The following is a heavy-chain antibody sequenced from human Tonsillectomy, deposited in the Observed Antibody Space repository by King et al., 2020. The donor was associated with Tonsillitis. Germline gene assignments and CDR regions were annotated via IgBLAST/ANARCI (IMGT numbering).Heavy chain of an antibody. Sequence: VQLVESGGGLVQPGGSLRLSCAASGFTFSSYAMSWVRQAPGKGLEWVSVISGSGSNTDYEDSVKGLFTISRDNSNNTLYLHMDSLRAEDTAVFYCAKGARMTTVTTGDAFDIWGQGTVVTVAS. D-gene: IGHD4-11*01. CDR1: GFTFSSYA. V-gene: IGHV3-23*04. CDR3: AKGARMTTVTTGDAFDI. J-gene: IGHJ3*02. CDR2: ISGSGSNT.